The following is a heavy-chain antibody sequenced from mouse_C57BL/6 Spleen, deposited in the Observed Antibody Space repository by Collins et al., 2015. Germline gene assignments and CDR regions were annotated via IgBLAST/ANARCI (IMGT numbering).Heavy chain of an antibody. V-gene: IGHV1-55*01. J-gene: IGHJ2*01. Sequence: QVQLQQPGTELVKPGASVEMSCKASGYTFTNYWITWVKQRPGQGLEWIGDIYPGSGTSNFDENFRYKAALTVDTSSSTVYMQLSSLTSEDSAVYYCARTRQRLYDYWGQGTTLTVSS. CDR1: GYTFTNYW. CDR2: IYPGSGTS. CDR3: ARTRQRLYDY. D-gene: IGHD3-2*02.